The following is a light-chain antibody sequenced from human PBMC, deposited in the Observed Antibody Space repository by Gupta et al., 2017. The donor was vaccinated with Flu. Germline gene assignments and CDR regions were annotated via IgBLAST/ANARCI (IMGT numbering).Light chain of an antibody. Sequence: QSALTQPRSVSGSPGQSVTISFFGTSSDIGAYNYVSWYQQHPGKVPKVIVYDVTQRPSGVPDRFSGSKSGNTASLTISGLQPEDEADYYCCSYAGSYTFVFGTGTQVSVL. V-gene: IGLV2-11*01. CDR2: DVT. CDR3: CSYAGSYTFV. J-gene: IGLJ1*01. CDR1: SSDIGAYNY.